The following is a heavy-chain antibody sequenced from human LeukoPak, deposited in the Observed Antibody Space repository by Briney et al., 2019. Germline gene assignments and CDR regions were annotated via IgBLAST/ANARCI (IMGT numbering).Heavy chain of an antibody. CDR3: ARHHYYGSGSYYLSVDFDY. J-gene: IGHJ4*02. V-gene: IGHV3-11*01. CDR1: GFTFSDYY. Sequence: GGSLRLSYAASGFTFSDYYMSWIRQAPGKGLEWVSYISSSGSTIYYADSVKGRFTISRDNAKNSLYLQMNSLRAEDTAVYYCARHHYYGSGSYYLSVDFDYWGQGTLVTVSS. CDR2: ISSSGSTI. D-gene: IGHD3-10*01.